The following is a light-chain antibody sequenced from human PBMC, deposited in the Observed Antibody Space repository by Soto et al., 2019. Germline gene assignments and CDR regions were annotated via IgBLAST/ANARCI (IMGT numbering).Light chain of an antibody. Sequence: ENVLTQAPGTPSLSPGGRATLSRRASQSVSSSYLAWYQQKPGQAPRLLIYGASSRATGIPDRFSGSGSGTDFTLTISRLEPEDFAVYYCQQYGSSPWTFGQGTKVDIK. CDR1: QSVSSSY. J-gene: IGKJ1*01. V-gene: IGKV3-20*01. CDR2: GAS. CDR3: QQYGSSPWT.